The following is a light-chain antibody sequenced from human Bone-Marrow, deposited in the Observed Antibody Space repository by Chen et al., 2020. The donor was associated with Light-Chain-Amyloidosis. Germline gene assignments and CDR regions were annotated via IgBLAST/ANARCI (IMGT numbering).Light chain of an antibody. CDR2: DDS. V-gene: IGLV3-21*02. Sequence: SYVLTQPSAVSVAPGQTATNTCGGNNIGSTSVHWYQQTPGQAPQLVVYDDSDRPSGIPERLSGSNSGNTATLTISRVEAGDEADYYCQVWDRSSDRPVFGGGTKLTVL. CDR3: QVWDRSSDRPV. J-gene: IGLJ3*02. CDR1: NIGSTS.